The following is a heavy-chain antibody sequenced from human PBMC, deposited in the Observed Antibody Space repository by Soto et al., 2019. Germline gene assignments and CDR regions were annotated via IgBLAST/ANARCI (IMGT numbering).Heavy chain of an antibody. Sequence: SETLSLTCTVSGASVNDYYWSWVRQPLGKGLEWIGFIHYTGSRIFNPSLQSRVTMSVDVSQNQFSLRLTSVTAADTAIYYCARWGHPAVKAFDIWGQGTTVTVSS. CDR2: IHYTGSR. J-gene: IGHJ3*02. V-gene: IGHV4-59*02. CDR3: ARWGHPAVKAFDI. D-gene: IGHD3-16*01. CDR1: GASVNDYY.